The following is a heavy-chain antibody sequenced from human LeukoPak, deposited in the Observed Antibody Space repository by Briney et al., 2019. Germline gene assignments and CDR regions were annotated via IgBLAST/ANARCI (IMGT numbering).Heavy chain of an antibody. Sequence: PSETLSLTCTVSDGSMSPYYWSWIRQSPGKGLEWIAYFFYNGNTKYNPSLRSRVTISIDTSRNQFSLDLNSVTAADTAVYYCARGGYYYLDVWGKGTTVTVSS. CDR1: DGSMSPYY. CDR2: FFYNGNT. V-gene: IGHV4-59*01. CDR3: ARGGYYYLDV. J-gene: IGHJ6*03.